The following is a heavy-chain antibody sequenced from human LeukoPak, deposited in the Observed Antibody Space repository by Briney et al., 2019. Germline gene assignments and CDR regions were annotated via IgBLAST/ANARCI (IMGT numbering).Heavy chain of an antibody. CDR2: ISGSGGST. Sequence: GGSLRLSCAAAGITFSSYAMSLVRQAPGKGLEWVSAISGSGGSTYYADSVKGRFTISRDNSKNTLYLQMNSLRAEDTAVYYCAKDGEYDFWSDKTTQPLDYWGQGTLVTVSS. CDR3: AKDGEYDFWSDKTTQPLDY. J-gene: IGHJ4*02. CDR1: GITFSSYA. V-gene: IGHV3-23*01. D-gene: IGHD3-3*01.